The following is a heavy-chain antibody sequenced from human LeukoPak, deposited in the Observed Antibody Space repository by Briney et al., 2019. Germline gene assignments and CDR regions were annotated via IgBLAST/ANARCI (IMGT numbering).Heavy chain of an antibody. CDR1: GFTFSSYS. V-gene: IGHV3-21*01. J-gene: IGHJ3*02. Sequence: GGSLRLSCAASGFTFSSYSMNWVRQAPGKGLEWVSSISSSSSYIYYADSVKGRFTISRDNAKNSLYLQMNSLRAEDTAVYYCARDRYDILTGYDAFDIWGQGTMVTVSS. CDR3: ARDRYDILTGYDAFDI. D-gene: IGHD3-9*01. CDR2: ISSSSSYI.